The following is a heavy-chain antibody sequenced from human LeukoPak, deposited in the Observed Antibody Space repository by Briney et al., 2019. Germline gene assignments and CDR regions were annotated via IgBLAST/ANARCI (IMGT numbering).Heavy chain of an antibody. V-gene: IGHV5-51*01. CDR1: GYRFTDYW. J-gene: IGHJ3*02. Sequence: GESLKISCKGSGYRFTDYWIGWVRQMPGKGLEWMGIIYPDDSDTRYSPSFQGQVTISADKSINTAYLQWSSLKASDTAMYYCARAYYDILTGPRNDAFDIWGQGTMVTVSS. CDR3: ARAYYDILTGPRNDAFDI. CDR2: IYPDDSDT. D-gene: IGHD3-9*01.